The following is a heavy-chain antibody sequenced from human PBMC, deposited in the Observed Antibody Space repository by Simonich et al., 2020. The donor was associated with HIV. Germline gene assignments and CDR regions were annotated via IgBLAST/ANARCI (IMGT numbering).Heavy chain of an antibody. D-gene: IGHD5-12*01. CDR1: GGSFSGYY. J-gene: IGHJ4*02. CDR3: AGSVADIVAAGFGF. Sequence: QVQLQQWGAGLFKPSETLSLTCAVYGGSFSGYYWSWTRQPPGKGLEWIWEINHSGGTNYNPSLKIRVTISVDTSKNQFSLKLSSVTAADTAVYYCAGSVADIVAAGFGFWGQGTLVTVSS. CDR2: INHSGGT. V-gene: IGHV4-34*01.